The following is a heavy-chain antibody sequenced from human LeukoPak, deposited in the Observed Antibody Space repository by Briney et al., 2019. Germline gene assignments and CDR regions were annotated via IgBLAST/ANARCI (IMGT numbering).Heavy chain of an antibody. D-gene: IGHD6-19*01. CDR1: GYSFTTYY. CDR2: MNPDRGGT. V-gene: IGHV1-2*02. CDR3: ARDLSSGWYQSSY. Sequence: ASVKVSCKTSGYSFTTYYMHWVRQAPGQGLEWMGWMNPDRGGTNYAQKFQGRVTMTRDTSISTAYMELSRLRSDDTAVYYCARDLSSGWYQSSYLGQGTLVTVSS. J-gene: IGHJ4*02.